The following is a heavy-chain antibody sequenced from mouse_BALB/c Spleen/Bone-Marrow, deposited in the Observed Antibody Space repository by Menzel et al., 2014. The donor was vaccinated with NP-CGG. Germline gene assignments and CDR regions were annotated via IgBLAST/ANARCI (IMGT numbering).Heavy chain of an antibody. CDR1: GYTFTTYP. J-gene: IGHJ1*01. D-gene: IGHD2-10*02. Sequence: VQGVESGAELVKPGASVKMSCKAFGYTFTTYPIEWMKQNHGKSLEWIGNFHPYNDDTKYNEKFKGKAKLAVEKSSSTVYLELSRLTSDDSAVYYCARGYGNWYFDVWGAGTTVTVSS. V-gene: IGHV1-47*01. CDR3: ARGYGNWYFDV. CDR2: FHPYNDDT.